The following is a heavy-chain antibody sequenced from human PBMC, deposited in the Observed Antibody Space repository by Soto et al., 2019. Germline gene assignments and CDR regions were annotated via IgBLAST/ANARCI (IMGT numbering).Heavy chain of an antibody. CDR1: GFTFSSYE. Sequence: GGSLRFSCAASGFTFSSYEMHWVRQAPGKGLEWLSYISSGGSNIDYEDSVKGRFTVSRDNAKNSLYLQMNSLRAEDTAVYYCVRQGGYDKFDYWGQGTLVTVSS. CDR2: ISSGGSNI. J-gene: IGHJ4*02. CDR3: VRQGGYDKFDY. V-gene: IGHV3-48*03. D-gene: IGHD5-12*01.